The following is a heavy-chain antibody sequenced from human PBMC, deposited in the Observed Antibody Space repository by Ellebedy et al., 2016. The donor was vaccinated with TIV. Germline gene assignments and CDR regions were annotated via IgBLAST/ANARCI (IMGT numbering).Heavy chain of an antibody. CDR2: ISSSGTYI. D-gene: IGHD6-13*01. V-gene: IGHV3-21*01. CDR3: ARPAAAYSSSWYDFDC. Sequence: PGGSLRLSCAASGFTFSGFTMNWVRQAPRKGLEWVSSISSSGTYIHNADSVKGRFIISRDNAKNSLYLQMNSLRVEDTAIYYCARPAAAYSSSWYDFDCWGQGTLVTVSS. J-gene: IGHJ4*02. CDR1: GFTFSGFT.